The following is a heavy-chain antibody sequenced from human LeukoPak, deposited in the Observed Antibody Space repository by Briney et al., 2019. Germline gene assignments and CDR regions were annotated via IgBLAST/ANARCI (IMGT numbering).Heavy chain of an antibody. CDR1: GFTFSDDG. D-gene: IGHD2-21*02. CDR2: VSYDESNQ. CDR3: AKDLLVTALDY. Sequence: PGGSLRLSCSVSGFTFSDDGMHWVRQAPGKGLQWVAVVSYDESNQYYADYVQGRFTISRDNSKNMVFLQMNSLTPEDTAVYYCAKDLLVTALDYWGQGTLVTVSS. J-gene: IGHJ4*02. V-gene: IGHV3-30*18.